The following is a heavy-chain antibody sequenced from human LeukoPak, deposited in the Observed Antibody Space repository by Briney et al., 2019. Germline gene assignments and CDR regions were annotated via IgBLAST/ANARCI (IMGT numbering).Heavy chain of an antibody. J-gene: IGHJ4*02. CDR3: ASRVTMDMAFDY. Sequence: GGSLRLSCAASGFSFSNSWMSWVRQAPGKGLEWVANIKPDGSEKYYVDSVRGRFTLSRDNAKNSLYLQMNSLRAEDTAVYYCASRVTMDMAFDYWGQGTLVTVSS. CDR2: IKPDGSEK. V-gene: IGHV3-7*01. CDR1: GFSFSNSW. D-gene: IGHD4/OR15-4a*01.